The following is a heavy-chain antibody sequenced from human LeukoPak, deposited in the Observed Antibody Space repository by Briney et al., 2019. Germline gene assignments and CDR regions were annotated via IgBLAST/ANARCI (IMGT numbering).Heavy chain of an antibody. CDR2: INHSGST. CDR3: ARYRSYTMVRTYYFDY. CDR1: GGSFSGYC. V-gene: IGHV4-34*01. Sequence: SETLTLTCAVYGGSFSGYCWSWIRQPPGKGLKWIGEINHSGSTNYNPSLKSRVTISVDTSKNQFSLKLSSVTAACTAVCCCARYRSYTMVRTYYFDYWGQGTLVTVSS. D-gene: IGHD3-10*01. J-gene: IGHJ4*02.